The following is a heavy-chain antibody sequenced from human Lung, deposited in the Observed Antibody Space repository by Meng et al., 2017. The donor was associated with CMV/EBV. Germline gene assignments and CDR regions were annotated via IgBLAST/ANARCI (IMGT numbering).Heavy chain of an antibody. CDR3: ARAGGNSNYHYGMDV. D-gene: IGHD4-23*01. CDR2: MNPNSGKT. Sequence: ASXXVSXKASGYAFISYDINWVRQATGQGLEWMGWMNPNSGKTGYAQKFQGRVTITRDISINTAYMEVSSLRSEDTAVYFCARAGGNSNYHYGMDVWGQGXTVTVSS. V-gene: IGHV1-8*03. J-gene: IGHJ6*02. CDR1: GYAFISYD.